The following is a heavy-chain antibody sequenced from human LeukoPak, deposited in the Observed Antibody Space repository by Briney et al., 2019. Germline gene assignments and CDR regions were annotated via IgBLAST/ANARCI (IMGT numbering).Heavy chain of an antibody. Sequence: SVKVSCKASGGTFSSYAISWVRQAPGQGLEWMGGIIPIFGTAHYAQKFQGRVTITADESTSTAYMELSSLRSEDTAVYYCARDGLDCSSTSCYMGVNWFDPWGQGTLVTVSS. CDR3: ARDGLDCSSTSCYMGVNWFDP. CDR1: GGTFSSYA. D-gene: IGHD2-2*02. CDR2: IIPIFGTA. J-gene: IGHJ5*02. V-gene: IGHV1-69*01.